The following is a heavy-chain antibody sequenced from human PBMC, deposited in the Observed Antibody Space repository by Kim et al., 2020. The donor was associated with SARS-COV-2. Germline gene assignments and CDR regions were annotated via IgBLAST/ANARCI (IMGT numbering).Heavy chain of an antibody. Sequence: ASVKVSCKASGYTFTGYYMHWVRQAPGQGLEWMGRINPNSGGTNYAQKFQGRVTMTRDTSISTAYMELSRLRSDDTAVYYCATPGPCSGGSCFPDYWGQGTLVTVSS. CDR1: GYTFTGYY. CDR2: INPNSGGT. CDR3: ATPGPCSGGSCFPDY. J-gene: IGHJ4*02. D-gene: IGHD2-15*01. V-gene: IGHV1-2*06.